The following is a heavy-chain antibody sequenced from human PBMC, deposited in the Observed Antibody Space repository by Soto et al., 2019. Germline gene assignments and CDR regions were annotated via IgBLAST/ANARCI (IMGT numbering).Heavy chain of an antibody. CDR2: IDGGGGSA. D-gene: IGHD5-18*01. Sequence: PGRSLRLSCAASGFTFNTYVMTWVRQAPGKGLEWVSSIDGGGGSAYYAESVKGRFVISRDNHKNVVHLQMNSPTADDTAVYYCAKLKRYNYGIDYWGQGTLVTASS. CDR3: AKLKRYNYGIDY. V-gene: IGHV3-23*01. J-gene: IGHJ4*02. CDR1: GFTFNTYV.